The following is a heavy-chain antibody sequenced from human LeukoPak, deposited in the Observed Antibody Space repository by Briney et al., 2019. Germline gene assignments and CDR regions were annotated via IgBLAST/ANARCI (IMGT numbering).Heavy chain of an antibody. CDR1: GFTFSNYW. CDR3: ARGGLEPTDY. J-gene: IGHJ4*02. V-gene: IGHV3-74*01. CDR2: IDTGGSTT. D-gene: IGHD1-1*01. Sequence: GGSLRLSCAASGFTFSNYWMHWVRQAPGKGLVWVSRIDTGGSTTSYAGSVKGRFIISRDNAKNTLYLQMNSLRAEDTAVYYCARGGLEPTDYWGQGTLVTVSS.